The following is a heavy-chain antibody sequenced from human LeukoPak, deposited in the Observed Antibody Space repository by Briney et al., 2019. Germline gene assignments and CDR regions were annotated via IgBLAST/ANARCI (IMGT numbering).Heavy chain of an antibody. CDR1: GGTFSSYA. Sequence: SVKVSCKASGGTFSSYAISWVRQAPGQGLEWMGRIIPILGIANYAQKFQGRVTITADKSTSTAYMELSSLRSEDTAVYYRAREGYDILTGYPTYWGQGTLVTVSS. CDR3: AREGYDILTGYPTY. J-gene: IGHJ4*02. V-gene: IGHV1-69*04. CDR2: IIPILGIA. D-gene: IGHD3-9*01.